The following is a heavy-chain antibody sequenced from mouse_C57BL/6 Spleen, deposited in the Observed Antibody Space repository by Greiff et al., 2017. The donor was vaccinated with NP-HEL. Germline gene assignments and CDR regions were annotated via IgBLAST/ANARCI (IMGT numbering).Heavy chain of an antibody. CDR3: ARYTVVAPYYFDY. D-gene: IGHD1-1*01. V-gene: IGHV1-50*01. Sequence: VQLQQSGAELVKPGASVKLSCKASGYTFTSYWMQWVKQRPGQGLEWIGEIDPSDSYTNYNQKFEGKATLTVDTSSSTAYMQLSSLTSDDSAVYYCARYTVVAPYYFDYWGQGTTLTVSS. J-gene: IGHJ2*01. CDR2: IDPSDSYT. CDR1: GYTFTSYW.